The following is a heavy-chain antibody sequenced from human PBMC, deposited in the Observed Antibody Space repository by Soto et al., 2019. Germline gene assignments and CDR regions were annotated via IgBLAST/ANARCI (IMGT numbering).Heavy chain of an antibody. CDR2: IIPIFGTA. Sequence: QVQLVQSGAEVKKPGSSVKVSCKASGGTFSSYAISWVRQAPGQGLEWMGGIIPIFGTANYAQKFQGRVTITADDYESTAYMELSTLRSEDTAVYYCARGSFLAGDENWFDPWGQGTLVTVSS. J-gene: IGHJ5*02. V-gene: IGHV1-69*12. CDR3: ARGSFLAGDENWFDP. CDR1: GGTFSSYA. D-gene: IGHD3-9*01.